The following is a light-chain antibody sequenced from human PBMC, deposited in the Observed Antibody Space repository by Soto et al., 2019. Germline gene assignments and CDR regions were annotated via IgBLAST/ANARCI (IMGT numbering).Light chain of an antibody. CDR3: VLYMSSGTWV. CDR1: SGSVSTSYY. CDR2: NTN. Sequence: QTVVTQEPSFSVSPGRTVTLTCGLSSGSVSTSYYPSWYQQTPGQAPRTLIYNTNTRSSGVPDRFSGSIPGNKAALTITGAQADDESDYYCVLYMSSGTWVFGGGTKLTVL. V-gene: IGLV8-61*01. J-gene: IGLJ3*02.